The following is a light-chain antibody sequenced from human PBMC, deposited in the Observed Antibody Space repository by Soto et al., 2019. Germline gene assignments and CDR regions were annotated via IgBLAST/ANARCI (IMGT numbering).Light chain of an antibody. CDR3: QQLNSYPRIT. Sequence: DIQLTQSPSFLSASVGDRVTITCRASQGISSYLAWYQQKPGKAPKLLIYAASTLQSGVPSRCSGSGSGTEFTLTISSLQPEDFATYCCQQLNSYPRITFGPGTKVDIK. CDR1: QGISSY. CDR2: AAS. V-gene: IGKV1-9*01. J-gene: IGKJ3*01.